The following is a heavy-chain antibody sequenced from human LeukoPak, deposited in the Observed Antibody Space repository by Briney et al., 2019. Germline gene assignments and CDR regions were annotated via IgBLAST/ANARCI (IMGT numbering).Heavy chain of an antibody. V-gene: IGHV1-46*01. Sequence: AAVKVSCKASGYTFTSYPIHWVRQAPGQGLEWMGIINPSGGSTNYAQKFQGRVTMTRDTSTSTVYMELSSLRSEDTAVYYCARLGYCSSTSCQWGQGTLVTVSS. CDR2: INPSGGST. CDR1: GYTFTSYP. CDR3: ARLGYCSSTSCQ. J-gene: IGHJ4*02. D-gene: IGHD2-2*01.